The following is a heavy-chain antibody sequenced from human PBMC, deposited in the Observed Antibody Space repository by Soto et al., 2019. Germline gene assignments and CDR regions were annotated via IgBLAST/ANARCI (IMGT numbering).Heavy chain of an antibody. D-gene: IGHD1-26*01. CDR2: IYYSGST. CDR3: AREGAFLSTGWFGP. V-gene: IGHV4-61*08. J-gene: IGHJ5*02. CDR1: GGCVKSGGYY. Sequence: SESLSLTCTVCGGCVKSGGYYWSWIRQPPGKGLEWIGYIYYSGSTNYNPSLKSRVTISVDTSKNQFSLKLGSVTAADTAVYYCAREGAFLSTGWFGPWGQRTLGTVSS.